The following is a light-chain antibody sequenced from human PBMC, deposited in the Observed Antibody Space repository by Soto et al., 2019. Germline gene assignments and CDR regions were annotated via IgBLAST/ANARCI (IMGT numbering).Light chain of an antibody. CDR1: QSLLNSNGFNY. CDR2: LAS. CDR3: MQAQQTRT. J-gene: IGKJ1*01. V-gene: IGKV2-28*01. Sequence: DIVFTQSPLSLPVTPGEPASISCRSSQSLLNSNGFNYLDWYLQKPGQSPQLLIFLASNRAAGVPDRFSGSGSGTDFTLKISRVEAEDVGVYYCMQAQQTRTFGQGTKVDIK.